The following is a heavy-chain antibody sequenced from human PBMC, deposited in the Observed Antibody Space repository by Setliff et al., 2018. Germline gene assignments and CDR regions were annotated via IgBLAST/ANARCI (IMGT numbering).Heavy chain of an antibody. Sequence: PGGSLRLSCGASGFTFSNYWMYWVRQVPGEGQGLRRNYADSVKGRFTISRDNAKYTLYLQMNSLRGEDTAVYFCACIDWGENFYNMDAWGKGTAVTVS. J-gene: IGHJ6*03. CDR3: ACIDWGENFYNMDA. CDR1: GFTFSNYW. V-gene: IGHV3-74*01. D-gene: IGHD7-27*01. CDR2: R.